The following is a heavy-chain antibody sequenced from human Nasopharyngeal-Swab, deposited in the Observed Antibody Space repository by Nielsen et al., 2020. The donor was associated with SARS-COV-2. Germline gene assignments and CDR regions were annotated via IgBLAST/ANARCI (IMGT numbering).Heavy chain of an antibody. J-gene: IGHJ4*02. V-gene: IGHV3-21*01. D-gene: IGHD3-9*01. CDR2: ISSSSSYI. CDR1: GFTFSSYS. Sequence: GESLKISCAASGFTFSSYSMNWVRQAPGKGLEWVSSISSSSSYIYYADSVKGRFTISRDNAKNSLYLQMNSLRAEDTAVYYCARDQALRYFEGLDYWGQGTLVTVSS. CDR3: ARDQALRYFEGLDY.